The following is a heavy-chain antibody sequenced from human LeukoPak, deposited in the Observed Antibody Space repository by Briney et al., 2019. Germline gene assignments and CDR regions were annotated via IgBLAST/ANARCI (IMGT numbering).Heavy chain of an antibody. D-gene: IGHD3-22*01. J-gene: IGHJ4*02. CDR3: AKDIYDSSGYYYYYFDY. CDR2: ISGSGGST. CDR1: GFTFSSYA. Sequence: GGSLRLSCAASGFTFSSYAMSWVRQAPGKGLEWVSAISGSGGSTYYADSVKGRFTISRDNSKNTLYLQMSSLRAEDTAVYYCAKDIYDSSGYYYYYFDYWGQGTLVTVSS. V-gene: IGHV3-23*01.